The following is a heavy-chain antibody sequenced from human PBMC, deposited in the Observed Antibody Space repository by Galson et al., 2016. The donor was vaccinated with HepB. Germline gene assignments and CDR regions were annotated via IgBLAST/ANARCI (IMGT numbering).Heavy chain of an antibody. CDR1: GFDFSIYG. Sequence: SLRLSCAASGFDFSIYGMNWVRQAPGKGLEWVAVIWFDGSNEDYLDSVKGRFTISRDNSQKTLYLQMNSLRAEETAVYYCAREIKGRWYHFDHWGQGALVTVSS. J-gene: IGHJ4*02. V-gene: IGHV3-33*01. CDR2: IWFDGSNE. D-gene: IGHD5-24*01. CDR3: AREIKGRWYHFDH.